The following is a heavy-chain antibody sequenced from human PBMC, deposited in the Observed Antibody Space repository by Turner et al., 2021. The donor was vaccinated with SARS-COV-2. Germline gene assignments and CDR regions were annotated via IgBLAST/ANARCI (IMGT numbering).Heavy chain of an antibody. CDR1: GFPFSSYG. CDR3: AKDGDPFLLYLGEQTFYFDY. J-gene: IGHJ4*02. V-gene: IGHV3-30*18. Sequence: QVQLVESVGGVVQPGRSLRLSCSASGFPFSSYGMHWVRQATGKGLEWEAVISYDGSNKYYADSVKGRFTISRDNYKNTLYLQMNSLRAEDTDVYYCAKDGDPFLLYLGEQTFYFDYWGQGTLVTVSS. D-gene: IGHD3-10*01. CDR2: ISYDGSNK.